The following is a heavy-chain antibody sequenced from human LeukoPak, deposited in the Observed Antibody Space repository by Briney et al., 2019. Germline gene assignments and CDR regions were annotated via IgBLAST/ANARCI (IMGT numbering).Heavy chain of an antibody. Sequence: ASVTVSCTASGYTFTGYYIHWVRQAPGQGLERMGRINPNSGGTNYAQKFQGRATMTRDTSITTAYMELNRLRSDDTAVYYCARAAAGYSSGWYDYWGQGTLVTVSS. CDR3: ARAAAGYSSGWYDY. CDR1: GYTFTGYY. V-gene: IGHV1-2*06. D-gene: IGHD6-19*01. CDR2: INPNSGGT. J-gene: IGHJ4*02.